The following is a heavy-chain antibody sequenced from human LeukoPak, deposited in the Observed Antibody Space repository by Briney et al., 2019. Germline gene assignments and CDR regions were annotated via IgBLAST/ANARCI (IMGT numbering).Heavy chain of an antibody. D-gene: IGHD3-3*01. Sequence: PSETLSLTCAVYGGSSSGYYWSWIRQPPGKGLEWIGEINHSGSTNYNPSLKSRVTISVDTSKNQFSLKLSSVTAADTAVYYCARTITIFGVVTYDYWGQGTLVTVSS. J-gene: IGHJ4*02. CDR1: GGSSSGYY. CDR2: INHSGST. V-gene: IGHV4-34*01. CDR3: ARTITIFGVVTYDY.